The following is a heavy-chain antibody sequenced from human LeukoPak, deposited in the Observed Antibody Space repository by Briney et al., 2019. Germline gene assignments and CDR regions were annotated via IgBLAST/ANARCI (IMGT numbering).Heavy chain of an antibody. CDR2: IIPIFGTA. CDR1: GGTFSSYA. V-gene: IGHV1-69*06. D-gene: IGHD3-10*01. CDR3: SRARITMVRGVIGYYYYYMDV. J-gene: IGHJ6*03. Sequence: GASVKVSCKASGGTFSSYAISWVRQAPGQGLEWMGGIIPIFGTANYAQKFQGRVTITADKSTSTAYMELSSLRSEDTAVYYCSRARITMVRGVIGYYYYYMDVWGKGTTVTIPS.